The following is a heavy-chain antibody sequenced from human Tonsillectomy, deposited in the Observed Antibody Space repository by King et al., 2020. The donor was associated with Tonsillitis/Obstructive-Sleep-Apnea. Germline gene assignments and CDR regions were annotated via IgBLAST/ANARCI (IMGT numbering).Heavy chain of an antibody. CDR1: GFTFSSYA. Sequence: VQLVESGGGLVQPGGSLRLSCAASGFTFSSYAMSWVRQAPGKGLEWVSAISGSGGSTYYADSVKGRFTISRDNSKNTLYLQMNSLSAADTAVYYCTKGSGAAPAGKEYCQHWGQGTLVTVSS. J-gene: IGHJ1*01. CDR3: TKGSGAAPAGKEYCQH. D-gene: IGHD6-13*01. V-gene: IGHV3-23*04. CDR2: ISGSGGST.